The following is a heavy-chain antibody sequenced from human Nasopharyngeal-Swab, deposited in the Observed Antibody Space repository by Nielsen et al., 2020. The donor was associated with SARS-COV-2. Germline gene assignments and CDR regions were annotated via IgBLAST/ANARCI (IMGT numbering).Heavy chain of an antibody. Sequence: SETLSLTCAAYGVSFSGYYWRWIRQPPGKGLEWIGEINHSGSTTYNPSLKSRVTISLDTSKNQFSLKLSSVTAADTAVYYCAQRGTMIGGYFDYCGQGTLVTVSS. V-gene: IGHV4-34*01. D-gene: IGHD3-22*01. CDR3: AQRGTMIGGYFDY. J-gene: IGHJ4*02. CDR2: INHSGST. CDR1: GVSFSGYY.